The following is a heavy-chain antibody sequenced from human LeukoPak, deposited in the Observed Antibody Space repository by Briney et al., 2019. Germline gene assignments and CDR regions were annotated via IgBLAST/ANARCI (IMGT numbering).Heavy chain of an antibody. V-gene: IGHV3-7*01. CDR2: IKQDGSEK. Sequence: PGGSLRLSCAASGFTFSSYWMSWVRQAPGKGLGWVANIKQDGSEKYYVDSVKGRFTISRDNAKNSLYLQMNSLRAEDTAVYYCASEDRTYYYYYGMDDWGQGTTVTVSS. J-gene: IGHJ6*02. CDR1: GFTFSSYW. CDR3: ASEDRTYYYYYGMDD.